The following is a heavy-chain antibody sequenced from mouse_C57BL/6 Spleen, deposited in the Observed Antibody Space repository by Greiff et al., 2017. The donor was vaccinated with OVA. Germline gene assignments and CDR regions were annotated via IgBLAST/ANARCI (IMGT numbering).Heavy chain of an antibody. V-gene: IGHV1-80*01. D-gene: IGHD1-1*01. Sequence: VQLQESGAELVKPGASVKISCKASGYAFSSYWMNWVKQRPGKGLEWIGQIYPGDGDTNYNGKVKGKATLTADKSSSTAYMQLSSLTSEDSAVYFCARSYYGSSNPDYWGQGTTLTVSS. CDR3: ARSYYGSSNPDY. CDR2: IYPGDGDT. CDR1: GYAFSSYW. J-gene: IGHJ2*01.